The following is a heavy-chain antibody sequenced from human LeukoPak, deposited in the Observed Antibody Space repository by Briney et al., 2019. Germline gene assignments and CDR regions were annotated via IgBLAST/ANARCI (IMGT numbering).Heavy chain of an antibody. CDR2: IYYSGST. Sequence: SETLSLTCTASGGSISSSSYYWGWIRQPPGKGLEWIGSIYYSGSTYYNPSLKSRVTISVDTSKNQFSLKLSSVTAADTAVYYCARGISRELLSNAFDIWGQGTMVTVSS. D-gene: IGHD1-26*01. CDR3: ARGISRELLSNAFDI. CDR1: GGSISSSSYY. J-gene: IGHJ3*02. V-gene: IGHV4-39*07.